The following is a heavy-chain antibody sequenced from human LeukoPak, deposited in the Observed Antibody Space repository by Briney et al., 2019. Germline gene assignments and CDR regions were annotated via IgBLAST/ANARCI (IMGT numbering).Heavy chain of an antibody. V-gene: IGHV3-7*01. CDR2: IKQDGSEK. CDR1: GFTFSSYW. J-gene: IGHJ4*02. Sequence: GGSLRLSCAASGFTFSSYWMSWVCQAPGKGLEWVANIKQDGSEKYYVDSVKGRFTISRDNAKNSLYLQMNSLRAEDTAVYYCARGGDCSSTSCHLDYWGQGTLVTVSS. CDR3: ARGGDCSSTSCHLDY. D-gene: IGHD2-2*01.